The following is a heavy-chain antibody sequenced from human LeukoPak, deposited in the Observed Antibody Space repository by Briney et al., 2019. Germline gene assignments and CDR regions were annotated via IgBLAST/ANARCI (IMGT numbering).Heavy chain of an antibody. CDR1: GFTFSTYW. CDR2: INNDGRST. V-gene: IGHV3-74*01. J-gene: IGHJ4*02. Sequence: GGSLRLSCAASGFTFSTYWMHWVRQAPGKGLVWVSRINNDGRSTSYAGSVKGRFTISRDNAKNTLYFQMNSLRAEDTAVYYCARDNEYCTGGTCRLDYWGQGALVTVSS. CDR3: ARDNEYCTGGTCRLDY. D-gene: IGHD2-15*01.